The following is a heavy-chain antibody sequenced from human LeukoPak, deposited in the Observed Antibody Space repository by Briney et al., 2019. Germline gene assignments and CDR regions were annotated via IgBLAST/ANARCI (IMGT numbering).Heavy chain of an antibody. CDR3: AKASPIVVVPAARPDY. V-gene: IGHV3-23*01. Sequence: SGGSRSLSCAASGFTFSSYAMSWVRQAPGKGLEGVSAISGSGGSTYYADSVKGRFTISRDNSKNTLYLQMNSLRAEDTAVYYCAKASPIVVVPAARPDYWGQGTLVTVSS. CDR2: ISGSGGST. D-gene: IGHD2-2*01. CDR1: GFTFSSYA. J-gene: IGHJ4*02.